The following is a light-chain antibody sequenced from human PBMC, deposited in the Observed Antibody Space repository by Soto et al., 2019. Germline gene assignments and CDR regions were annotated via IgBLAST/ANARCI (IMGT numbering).Light chain of an antibody. CDR2: GFS. Sequence: QLVLTQPPSVSGAPGQRVTISCTGTSSNIGAGYDVHWYLHPPGTAPKLLIYGFSHRPAGVPDRFSGSKSGTSASLAITGLQPEDEADYYCQSYDSSLSGYVFGAGTKLTVL. V-gene: IGLV1-40*01. J-gene: IGLJ1*01. CDR1: SSNIGAGYD. CDR3: QSYDSSLSGYV.